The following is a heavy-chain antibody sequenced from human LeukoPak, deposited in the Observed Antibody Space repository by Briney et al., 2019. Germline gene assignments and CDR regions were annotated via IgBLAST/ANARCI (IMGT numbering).Heavy chain of an antibody. CDR3: ARGQQLGPFDY. J-gene: IGHJ4*02. CDR2: IYYSGST. D-gene: IGHD6-13*01. V-gene: IGHV4-59*01. CDR1: GGSISSYY. Sequence: KTSETLSLTCTVSGGSISSYYWSWIRQPPGKGLEWIGYIYYSGSTNYNPSLKSRVTISVDTSTNQFSLKLSSVTAAGTAVYYCARGQQLGPFDYWGQGTLVTVSS.